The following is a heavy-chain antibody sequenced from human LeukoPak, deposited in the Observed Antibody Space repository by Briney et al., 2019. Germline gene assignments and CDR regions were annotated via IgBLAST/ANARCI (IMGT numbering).Heavy chain of an antibody. V-gene: IGHV3-23*01. CDR1: GFTFSSYA. D-gene: IGHD3-3*01. J-gene: IGHJ4*02. Sequence: PGGSLRLSCAASGFTFSSYAMSWVRQAPGKGLEWVSAISASGGSTYYADSVKGRFTISRDNSKNTLYLQMNSLRAEDTAVYYCAKPSFGTYDFWSGSSDYWGQGTLVTVSS. CDR2: ISASGGST. CDR3: AKPSFGTYDFWSGSSDY.